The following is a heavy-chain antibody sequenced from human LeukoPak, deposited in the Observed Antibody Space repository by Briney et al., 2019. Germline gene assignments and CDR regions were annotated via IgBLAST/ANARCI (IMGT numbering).Heavy chain of an antibody. Sequence: ASVKVSCKASGCTFTSYGISWVRQAPGQGLEWMGWISAYNGNTNYAQKLQGRVTMTTDTSTSTAYMELRSLRSDDTAVYYCARVRNSGSYSNWFDPWGQGTLVTVSS. D-gene: IGHD1-26*01. V-gene: IGHV1-18*01. CDR2: ISAYNGNT. CDR1: GCTFTSYG. J-gene: IGHJ5*02. CDR3: ARVRNSGSYSNWFDP.